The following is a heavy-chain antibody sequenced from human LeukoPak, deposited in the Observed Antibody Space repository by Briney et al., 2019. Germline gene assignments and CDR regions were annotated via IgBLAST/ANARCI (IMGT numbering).Heavy chain of an antibody. Sequence: ASVKVSCKASGYTFTGYYMHWVRQAPGQGLEWMGRINPNNGGTNYAQKFQGRVTMTRDTSISTAYMELSRLRSDDTAVYYCARPSDLGYSYGYHFDYWGQGTLVTVSS. CDR3: ARPSDLGYSYGYHFDY. V-gene: IGHV1-2*06. D-gene: IGHD5-18*01. CDR1: GYTFTGYY. CDR2: INPNNGGT. J-gene: IGHJ4*02.